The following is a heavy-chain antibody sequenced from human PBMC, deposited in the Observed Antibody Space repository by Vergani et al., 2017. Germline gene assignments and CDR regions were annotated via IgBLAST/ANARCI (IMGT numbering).Heavy chain of an antibody. Sequence: QVQLVQSGAEVKKPGASVKVSCKASGYTFTSYDINWVRQATGQGLEWMGWMNPNSGNTGYAQKFQGRVTMTRNTSISTAYMELSRLRSDDTAVYYCAREIVVVVAATPYGMDVWGQGTTVTVSS. CDR1: GYTFTSYD. J-gene: IGHJ6*02. CDR3: AREIVVVVAATPYGMDV. CDR2: MNPNSGNT. V-gene: IGHV1-8*01. D-gene: IGHD2-15*01.